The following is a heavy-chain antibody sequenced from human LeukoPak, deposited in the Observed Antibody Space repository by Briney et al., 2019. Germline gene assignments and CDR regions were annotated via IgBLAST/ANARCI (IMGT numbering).Heavy chain of an antibody. CDR2: ISSSSSYI. CDR3: ASDYYDSSGYYGPDFDY. D-gene: IGHD3-22*01. Sequence: GASVKVSCKASGFTFSSYAMNWVRQAPGKGLEWVSSISSSSSYIFYADSVKGRFTISRDNANNSLYLQMNSLRAEDTAVYYCASDYYDSSGYYGPDFDYWGQGTLVTVSS. V-gene: IGHV3-21*01. J-gene: IGHJ4*02. CDR1: GFTFSSYA.